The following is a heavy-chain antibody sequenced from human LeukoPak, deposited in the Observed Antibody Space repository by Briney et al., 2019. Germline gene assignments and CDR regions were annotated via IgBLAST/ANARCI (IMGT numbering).Heavy chain of an antibody. CDR3: AKDMSSSSSWYGVFEF. Sequence: GSLRLPCGASGFTFNNYDMNWVRQAPGKGLEWVSSISGSGANTYHADSVKGRFTISRGNSKDTLYLQMNSLRAEDTAVYYCAKDMSSSSSWYGVFEFWGQGTLVTVSS. CDR2: ISGSGANT. CDR1: GFTFNNYD. V-gene: IGHV3-23*01. J-gene: IGHJ4*02. D-gene: IGHD6-13*01.